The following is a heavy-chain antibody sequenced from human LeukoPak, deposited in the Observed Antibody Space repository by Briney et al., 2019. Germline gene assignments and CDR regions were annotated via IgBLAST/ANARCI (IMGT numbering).Heavy chain of an antibody. CDR1: GYTFTSYY. J-gene: IGHJ3*02. Sequence: ASVKVSCKASGYTFTSYYMHWVRQAPGQGLEWMGIINPSGGSTSYAQKFQGRVTMTRDTSTSTVYMELSSLRSEDTAVYYCARELYSGSYCSFGRGAFDIWGQGTMVTVSS. V-gene: IGHV1-46*01. CDR2: INPSGGST. CDR3: ARELYSGSYCSFGRGAFDI. D-gene: IGHD1-26*01.